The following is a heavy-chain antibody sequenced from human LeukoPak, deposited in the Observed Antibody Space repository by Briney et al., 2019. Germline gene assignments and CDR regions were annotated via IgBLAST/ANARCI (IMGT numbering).Heavy chain of an antibody. CDR2: IGADRSEG. Sequence: GGSLRLSCAASGFTFSDYYMSWARQAPGGGLEWVAKIGADRSEGYYVDSVKGRFTITRNNPDYSLYLQLNGLRAEDTAVYYCAREDRLHYFDLWGQGTLVTVSS. V-gene: IGHV3-7*01. J-gene: IGHJ4*02. D-gene: IGHD2-21*02. CDR1: GFTFSDYY. CDR3: AREDRLHYFDL.